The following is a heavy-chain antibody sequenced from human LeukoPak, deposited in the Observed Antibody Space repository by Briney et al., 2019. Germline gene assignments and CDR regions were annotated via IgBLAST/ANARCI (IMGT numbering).Heavy chain of an antibody. V-gene: IGHV1-69*13. CDR1: GGTFSSYA. Sequence: ASVKVSCKASGGTFSSYAISWVRQAPGQGLEWMGGIIPIFGTANYAQKFQGRVTITADESTSTAYMELSSLRSEDTAVYYCAKDRLNPFGGFDPWGQGTLVTVSS. CDR2: IIPIFGTA. J-gene: IGHJ5*02. CDR3: AKDRLNPFGGFDP. D-gene: IGHD3-3*01.